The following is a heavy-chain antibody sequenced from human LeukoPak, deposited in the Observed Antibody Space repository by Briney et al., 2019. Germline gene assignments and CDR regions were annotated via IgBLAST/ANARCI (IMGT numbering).Heavy chain of an antibody. CDR1: GFTFDDYG. Sequence: GGSLRLSCAASGFTFDDYGMSWVRQAPGKGLEWVSGISWNSGSIGYADSVKGRFTISRDDAKNSLYLQMNSLRAGDTALYYCAKDGGSRDYYYYYMDVWGKGTTVTISS. CDR3: AKDGGSRDYYYYYMDV. V-gene: IGHV3-9*01. CDR2: ISWNSGSI. D-gene: IGHD3-16*01. J-gene: IGHJ6*03.